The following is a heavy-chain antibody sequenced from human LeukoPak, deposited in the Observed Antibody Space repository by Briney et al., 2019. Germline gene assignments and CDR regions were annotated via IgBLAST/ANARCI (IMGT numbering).Heavy chain of an antibody. D-gene: IGHD6-19*01. CDR2: IYTSGST. CDR1: GGSISSGSYY. J-gene: IGHJ6*02. V-gene: IGHV4-61*02. CDR3: ARLPYSSGWDYYYGMDV. Sequence: SETLSLTCTVSGGSISSGSYYWSWIRQPAGKGLEWIGRIYTSGSTNYNPSLKSRVTISVDTSKNQFSLKLSSVTAADTAVYYCARLPYSSGWDYYYGMDVWGQGTTVTVSS.